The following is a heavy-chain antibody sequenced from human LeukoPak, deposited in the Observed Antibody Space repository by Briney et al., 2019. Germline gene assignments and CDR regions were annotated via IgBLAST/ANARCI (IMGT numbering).Heavy chain of an antibody. CDR2: ISSDGDNT. D-gene: IGHD2-15*01. V-gene: IGHV3-64D*06. J-gene: IGHJ4*02. Sequence: GGSLRLSCSASGFIFSNYGMYWVRQAPGKGLEFVSAISSDGDNTFYADSVKGRFTISRDNSKNTLYLQMSSLRAEDTAVYYCVKDSKRSLYWGQGTLVTVSS. CDR3: VKDSKRSLY. CDR1: GFIFSNYG.